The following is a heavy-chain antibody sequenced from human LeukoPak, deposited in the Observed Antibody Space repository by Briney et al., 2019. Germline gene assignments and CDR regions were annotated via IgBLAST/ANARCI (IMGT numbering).Heavy chain of an antibody. Sequence: ASVKVSCKASGYTFTSYGISWVQQAPGQGLEWMGWISAYNGNTNYAQKLQGRVTMTTDTSTSTAYMELRSLRSDDTAVYYCARLLYNWNKRRPDAFDIWGQGTMVTVSS. V-gene: IGHV1-18*01. CDR3: ARLLYNWNKRRPDAFDI. CDR1: GYTFTSYG. CDR2: ISAYNGNT. D-gene: IGHD1-1*01. J-gene: IGHJ3*02.